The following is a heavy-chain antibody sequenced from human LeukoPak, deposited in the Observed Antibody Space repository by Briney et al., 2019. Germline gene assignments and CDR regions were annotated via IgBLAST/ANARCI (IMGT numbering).Heavy chain of an antibody. CDR1: RFTFSSYW. J-gene: IGHJ4*02. CDR3: ARSLRGVRGVN. D-gene: IGHD3-10*01. CDR2: INSDGSST. V-gene: IGHV3-74*01. Sequence: GGSLRLSCAASRFTFSSYWMHWVRQAPGKGLVWVSRINSDGSSTSYADSVKGRFTISRDNAKNTLYLQMNSLRAEDTAVYYCARSLRGVRGVNWGQGTLVTVSS.